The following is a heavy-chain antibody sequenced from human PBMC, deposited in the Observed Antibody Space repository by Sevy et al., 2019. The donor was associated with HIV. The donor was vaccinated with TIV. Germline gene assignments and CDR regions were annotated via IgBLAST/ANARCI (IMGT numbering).Heavy chain of an antibody. CDR3: TREASRRSSGNFYDY. Sequence: SETLALTCNVSGGAIRSHYWTWIRQPPGKGLEWIGNIYFTGNTDYNSSLESRVTISIDTSKSQFSLKLSSVTAADTAVYYCTREASRRSSGNFYDYWGQGTQVTVSS. D-gene: IGHD1-26*01. CDR2: IYFTGNT. J-gene: IGHJ4*02. V-gene: IGHV4-59*11. CDR1: GGAIRSHY.